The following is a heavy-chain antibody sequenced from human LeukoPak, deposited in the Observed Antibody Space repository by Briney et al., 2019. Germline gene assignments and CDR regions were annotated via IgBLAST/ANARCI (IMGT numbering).Heavy chain of an antibody. CDR1: GTAISASIYY. V-gene: IGHV4-39*01. D-gene: IGHD6-13*01. J-gene: IGHJ4*02. CDR3: AIHAGSSSIWFDFDY. Sequence: PSESLSLTCTVSGTAISASIYYWGWIRKPPGMGLEWIGSIYYRGSTYYNPSLKSRVTLSVDTSKNQFSLKLSSVTAADTAVYYCAIHAGSSSIWFDFDYWGQGTLLTVSS. CDR2: IYYRGST.